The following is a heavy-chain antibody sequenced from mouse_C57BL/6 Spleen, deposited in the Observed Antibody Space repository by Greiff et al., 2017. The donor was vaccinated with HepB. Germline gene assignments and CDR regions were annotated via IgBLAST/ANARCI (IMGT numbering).Heavy chain of an antibody. J-gene: IGHJ2*01. D-gene: IGHD1-1*01. CDR2: IDPEDGDT. V-gene: IGHV14-2*01. CDR3: ASGGVDYGSDVDY. Sequence: VQLQQSGAELVKPGASVKLSCTASGYNFKDYYMHWVKQRTEQGLEWIGRIDPEDGDTNYAPKFKGKATITADTSSNTAYLQLSSLTSEDTAVYYGASGGVDYGSDVDYWGQGTTLTVSS. CDR1: GYNFKDYY.